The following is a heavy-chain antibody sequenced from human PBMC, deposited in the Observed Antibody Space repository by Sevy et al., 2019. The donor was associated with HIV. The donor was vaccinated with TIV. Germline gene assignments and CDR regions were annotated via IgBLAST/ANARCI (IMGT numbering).Heavy chain of an antibody. CDR3: ARAIPYYGSGTYLD. Sequence: SETLSLTCNVSGGSSSSGCYYWSWIRQSPGEGLEWIGHIYYSWRTDYNPSLKSRVAISADMSKNQLSLKVSSVTDADTAMYYCARAIPYYGSGTYLDWGQGALVTVSS. J-gene: IGHJ4*02. CDR1: GGSSSSGCYY. D-gene: IGHD3-10*01. V-gene: IGHV4-31*02. CDR2: IYYSWRT.